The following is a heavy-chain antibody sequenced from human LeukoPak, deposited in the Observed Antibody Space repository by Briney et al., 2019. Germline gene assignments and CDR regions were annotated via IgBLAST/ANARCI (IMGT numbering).Heavy chain of an antibody. Sequence: GGSLRLSCAASGLTFSSYDMNWVRQGPGKGLEWVSYISSSSSTIYYADSVKGRFIISRDNAKNSLYLQMNSLRAEDTAVYYCARDVSGIYGLLNYWGQGTLVTVSS. J-gene: IGHJ4*02. CDR2: ISSSSSTI. D-gene: IGHD1-26*01. V-gene: IGHV3-48*01. CDR1: GLTFSSYD. CDR3: ARDVSGIYGLLNY.